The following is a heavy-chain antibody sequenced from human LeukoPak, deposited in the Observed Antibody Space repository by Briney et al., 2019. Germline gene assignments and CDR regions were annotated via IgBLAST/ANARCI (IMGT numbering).Heavy chain of an antibody. Sequence: GGSLRLSCAASGFTFSSYAMSWVRQAPGKGLEWVSGISGSGDSTYYADSVKGRFTISRDNSKNTLYLQMNSLRAEDTAVYYCAKALRYFDWLSPPVGMFDPWGQGTLVTVSS. J-gene: IGHJ5*02. V-gene: IGHV3-23*01. CDR2: ISGSGDST. CDR3: AKALRYFDWLSPPVGMFDP. CDR1: GFTFSSYA. D-gene: IGHD3-9*01.